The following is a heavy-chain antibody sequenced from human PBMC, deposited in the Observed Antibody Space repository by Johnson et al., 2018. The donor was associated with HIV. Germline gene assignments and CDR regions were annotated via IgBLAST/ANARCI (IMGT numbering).Heavy chain of an antibody. CDR2: ISYDGSNK. CDR1: GFTFSSYA. Sequence: QVQLVESGGGVVQPGRSLRLSCAASGFTFSSYAMHWVRQAPGKGLEWVAVISYDGSNKYYADSVKGRFTSSRDNSKNTLYLQMNSLRPEDSAVYYCATLWFGEVSVYDAFDVWGQGTMVTVSS. V-gene: IGHV3-30*04. CDR3: ATLWFGEVSVYDAFDV. J-gene: IGHJ3*01. D-gene: IGHD3-10*01.